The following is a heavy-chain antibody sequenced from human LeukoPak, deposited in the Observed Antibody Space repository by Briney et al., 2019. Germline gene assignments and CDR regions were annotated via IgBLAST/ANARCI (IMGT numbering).Heavy chain of an antibody. V-gene: IGHV1-69*04. CDR2: IIPIFGIG. J-gene: IGHJ5*02. CDR1: VGTFSIYA. CDR3: ARGIPRFDP. Sequence: SVKVSCKASVGTFSIYAISWVRQPPGQGLEWMGRIIPIFGIGNYAKKFQGRVTITADKSTSTAYMELSSMRSEDTAVYSCARGIPRFDPWGQGTLVTVSS.